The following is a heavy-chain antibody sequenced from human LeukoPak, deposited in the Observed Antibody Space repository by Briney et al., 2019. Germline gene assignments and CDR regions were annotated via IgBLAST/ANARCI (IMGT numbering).Heavy chain of an antibody. D-gene: IGHD2-21*02. V-gene: IGHV1-24*01. CDR2: FDPEDGET. J-gene: IGHJ4*02. CDR1: GYTLTELS. Sequence: ASVKVSCKVSGYTLTELSMHWVRQAPGKGLEWMGDFDPEDGETIYAQKFQGRVTMTEDTSTDTAYMELSSLRSEDTAVYYCATDTLRGDRYFDYWGQGTLVTVSS. CDR3: ATDTLRGDRYFDY.